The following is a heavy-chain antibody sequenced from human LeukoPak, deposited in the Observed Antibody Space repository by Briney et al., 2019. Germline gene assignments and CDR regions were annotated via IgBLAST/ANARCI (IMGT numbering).Heavy chain of an antibody. CDR2: IYTSGST. V-gene: IGHV4-4*07. Sequence: SETLSLTCTVSGGSISSYYWSWIRQPAGKGLEWIGRIYTSGSTNYNPSLKSRVTMSVDTSKNQFSLKLSSVTAADTAVYYCARIRIAARSGWFDPWGQGTLVTVSS. CDR1: GGSISSYY. J-gene: IGHJ5*02. CDR3: ARIRIAARSGWFDP. D-gene: IGHD6-6*01.